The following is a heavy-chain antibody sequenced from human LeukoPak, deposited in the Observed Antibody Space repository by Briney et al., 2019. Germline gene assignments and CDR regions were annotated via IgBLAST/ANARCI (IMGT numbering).Heavy chain of an antibody. CDR3: ARDPWTNSDYDGFDY. V-gene: IGHV3-21*01. Sequence: GGSLRLSCAASGFTFSSYAMSWVRQAPGRGLEWVSSISSSSSYIYYADSVKGQFTISRDNAKNSQYLQMNSLRAEDTAVYYCARDPWTNSDYDGFDYWGQGTLVTVSS. J-gene: IGHJ4*02. CDR1: GFTFSSYA. CDR2: ISSSSSYI. D-gene: IGHD5-12*01.